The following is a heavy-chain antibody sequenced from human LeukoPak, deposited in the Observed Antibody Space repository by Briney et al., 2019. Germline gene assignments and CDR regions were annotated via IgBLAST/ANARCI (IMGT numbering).Heavy chain of an antibody. CDR2: VNPNSGNT. V-gene: IGHV1-8*01. CDR1: GYKFTTYD. J-gene: IGHJ4*02. Sequence: GASVKVSCKASGYKFTTYDINWVRQASGQGLEWMGWVNPNSGNTGYAQKFQGRVTMTRNTSISTAYMELSSLRSEDTAVYYCARVSEYSSGWSYPNLWGYWGQGTLVTVSS. D-gene: IGHD6-19*01. CDR3: ARVSEYSSGWSYPNLWGY.